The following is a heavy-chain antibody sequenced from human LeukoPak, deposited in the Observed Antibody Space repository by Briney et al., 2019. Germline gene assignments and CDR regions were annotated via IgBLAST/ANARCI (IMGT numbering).Heavy chain of an antibody. Sequence: GASVKVSCKASGYTFTSNGISWVRQAPGQGLEWMGWISAYNGNTNYAQKLQGRVTMTTDTSTSTAYMELRSLRSDATAVYYCARDKSSSWYASGFDPWGQGTLVTVSS. CDR2: ISAYNGNT. D-gene: IGHD6-13*01. CDR3: ARDKSSSWYASGFDP. CDR1: GYTFTSNG. J-gene: IGHJ5*02. V-gene: IGHV1-18*01.